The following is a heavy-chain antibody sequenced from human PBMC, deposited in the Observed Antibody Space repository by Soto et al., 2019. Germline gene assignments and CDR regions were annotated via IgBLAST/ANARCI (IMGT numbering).Heavy chain of an antibody. J-gene: IGHJ4*02. D-gene: IGHD1-26*01. CDR3: ARRPRGVSGSYYDY. CDR1: GYSFTNYW. Sequence: GESLKISCKASGYSFTNYWIGWVRQMPGKGLEWMGIIYPGDSDTRYSPSFQGQVTISADKSITTAYLQWSSLKASDTAIYYCARRPRGVSGSYYDYWGQGVLATVSS. CDR2: IYPGDSDT. V-gene: IGHV5-51*01.